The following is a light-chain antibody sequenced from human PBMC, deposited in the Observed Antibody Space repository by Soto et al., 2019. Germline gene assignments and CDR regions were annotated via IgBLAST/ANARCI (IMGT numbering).Light chain of an antibody. J-gene: IGLJ3*02. Sequence: QSAPTQPASVSGSPGQSITISCTGASSDIGSYNFVSWYQQHPGKAPKLMIYADTKRPSGVSNRFSGAKSGNTASLTISGLQAEDESDYYCCSYAGRSTWVFGGGTKLTVL. V-gene: IGLV2-23*01. CDR2: ADT. CDR3: CSYAGRSTWV. CDR1: SSDIGSYNF.